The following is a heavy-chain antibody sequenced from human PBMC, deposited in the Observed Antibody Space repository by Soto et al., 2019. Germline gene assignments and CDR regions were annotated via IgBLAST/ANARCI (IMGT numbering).Heavy chain of an antibody. Sequence: EVQLVESGGGLVQPGGSLRLSCTVSGLTFSDYWMSWVRQAPGKGLEWVANIRQDESEKNYADSVKGRFTISRDNAKSSVYLQMNSLRAEDTAVYYCAREAHFYGRSDVYDMWGHGTMVTVSS. CDR3: AREAHFYGRSDVYDM. V-gene: IGHV3-7*01. J-gene: IGHJ3*02. D-gene: IGHD3-10*02. CDR2: IRQDESEK. CDR1: GLTFSDYW.